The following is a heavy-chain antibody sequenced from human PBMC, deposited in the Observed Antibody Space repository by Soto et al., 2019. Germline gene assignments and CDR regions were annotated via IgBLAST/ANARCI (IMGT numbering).Heavy chain of an antibody. V-gene: IGHV4-31*03. Sequence: QVQLQESGPGLVKPSQTLSLTCTVSAGSISSGGYYWSWIRQHPGKGLEWIGYIYYSGSTYYNPSLMSRVTISVDTSKNQFSLKLSSVTAADTAVYYCARSSTSANYFDYWGQGTLVTVSS. J-gene: IGHJ4*02. CDR2: IYYSGST. D-gene: IGHD2-2*01. CDR3: ARSSTSANYFDY. CDR1: AGSISSGGYY.